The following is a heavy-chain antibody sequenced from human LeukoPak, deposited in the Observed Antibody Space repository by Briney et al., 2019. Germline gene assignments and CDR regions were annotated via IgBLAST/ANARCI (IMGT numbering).Heavy chain of an antibody. D-gene: IGHD6-19*01. J-gene: IGHJ5*02. CDR1: GFSFSSFS. CDR2: ISGGSSFT. V-gene: IGHV3-21*01. Sequence: PGGSLRLSCAASGFSFSSFSMNWVRQAPGKGLEWVSYISGGSSFTYYVDSVKGRFTISRDNAKNTLYLQMNSLRAEDTAVYYCARGADTGYSSDSWGQGTLVTVSS. CDR3: ARGADTGYSSDS.